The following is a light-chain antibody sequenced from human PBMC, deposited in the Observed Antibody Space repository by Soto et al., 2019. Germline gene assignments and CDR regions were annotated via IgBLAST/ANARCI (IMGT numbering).Light chain of an antibody. J-gene: IGKJ1*01. V-gene: IGKV1-39*01. CDR2: GAS. CDR3: QQSYSYPRT. CDR1: QTISNY. Sequence: DIQMTQSPSSLSASVGDRVTITCRASQTISNYLNWYQQKPGKAPDLLIYGASTLQSGVPSRFNGSGSETDFTLTIRSVQSEDFANYYCQQSYSYPRTFGQGTRVEIK.